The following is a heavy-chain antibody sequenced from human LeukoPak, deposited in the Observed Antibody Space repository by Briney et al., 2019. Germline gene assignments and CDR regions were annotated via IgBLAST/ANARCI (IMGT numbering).Heavy chain of an antibody. J-gene: IGHJ4*02. D-gene: IGHD1-26*01. CDR1: GFTFSSYA. CDR2: ISYDGSNK. Sequence: PGGSLRLSCAASGFTFSSYAMHWVRQAPGKGLEWVAVISYDGSNKYYADSVKGRFTISRDNSKNTLYLQMNSLRAEDTAVYYCARALVSGSYWLDYWGQGTLVTVSS. CDR3: ARALVSGSYWLDY. V-gene: IGHV3-30-3*01.